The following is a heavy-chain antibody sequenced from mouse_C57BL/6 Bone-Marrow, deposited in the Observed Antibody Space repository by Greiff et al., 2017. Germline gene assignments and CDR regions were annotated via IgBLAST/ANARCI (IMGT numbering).Heavy chain of an antibody. V-gene: IGHV6-3*01. CDR1: GFTFSNYW. CDR3: TGFIYSCGSSFCAMDY. J-gene: IGHJ4*01. CDR2: ISSKSDNYAT. D-gene: IGHD1-1*01. Sequence: EVQGVESGGGLVQPGGSMKLSCVASGFTFSNYWMNWVRQSPEKGLEWVAQISSKSDNYATHYAESVKGRITISRDDSKSSVYLQMNNLRAEDTGIYCCTGFIYSCGSSFCAMDYWGQGTSVTVSS.